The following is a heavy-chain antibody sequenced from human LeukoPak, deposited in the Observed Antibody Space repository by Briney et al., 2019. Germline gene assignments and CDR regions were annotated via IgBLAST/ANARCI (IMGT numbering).Heavy chain of an antibody. J-gene: IGHJ4*02. CDR3: ARGYGGNYK. D-gene: IGHD1-26*01. CDR1: GFTFSSSW. Sequence: RGGPLRLSCAASGFTFSSSWMSWVRQAPGEGLEWGANIKSDGSETYYVDSVKGRFTVSRDNAKNSLYLQMNSLRAEDTAVYYCARGYGGNYKWGQGTLVTVSS. CDR2: IKSDGSET. V-gene: IGHV3-7*01.